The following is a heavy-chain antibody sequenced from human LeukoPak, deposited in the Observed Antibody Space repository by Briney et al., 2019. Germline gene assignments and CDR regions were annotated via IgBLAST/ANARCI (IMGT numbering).Heavy chain of an antibody. J-gene: IGHJ4*02. D-gene: IGHD4/OR15-4a*01. Sequence: GGSLRLSCAASGFTFSSYWMHWIRQAPGKGLVWVSRINSDGSSTSYADSVKGRFTISRDNAKNTLYLQMNSLRAEDTAVYYCARVPPMVAFDYWGQGTLVTVSS. CDR3: ARVPPMVAFDY. CDR2: INSDGSST. CDR1: GFTFSSYW. V-gene: IGHV3-74*01.